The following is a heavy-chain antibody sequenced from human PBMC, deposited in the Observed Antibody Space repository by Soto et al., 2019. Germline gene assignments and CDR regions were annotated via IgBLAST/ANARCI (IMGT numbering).Heavy chain of an antibody. D-gene: IGHD4-4*01. CDR1: GFTFSTYS. J-gene: IGHJ4*02. V-gene: IGHV3-21*01. CDR2: ISGSGNYT. CDR3: AREGINNYNEYYFDS. Sequence: PGGSLRLSCAASGFTFSTYSMNWVRQAPGKRLEWVSSISGSGNYTHYADFLRGRFTISRDNAKTSLYLQMNSLRAEDTAVYYCAREGINNYNEYYFDSWGQGTVVTVPQ.